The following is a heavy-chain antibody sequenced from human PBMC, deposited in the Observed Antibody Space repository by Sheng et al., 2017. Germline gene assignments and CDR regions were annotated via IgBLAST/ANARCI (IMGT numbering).Heavy chain of an antibody. Sequence: QVQLVESGGGVVQPGRSLRLSCAASGFTFSSYAMHWVRQAPGKGLEWVAVISYDGSNKYYADSVKGRFTISRDNSKNTLYLQMNSLRAEDTAVYYCARVGRYFDWLPNLWEYYFDYWGQGTLVTVSS. CDR3: ARVGRYFDWLPNLWEYYFDY. J-gene: IGHJ4*02. V-gene: IGHV3-30*04. D-gene: IGHD3-9*01. CDR2: ISYDGSNK. CDR1: GFTFSSYA.